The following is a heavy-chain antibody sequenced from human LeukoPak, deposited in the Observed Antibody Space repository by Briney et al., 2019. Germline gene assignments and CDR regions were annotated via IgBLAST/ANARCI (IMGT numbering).Heavy chain of an antibody. V-gene: IGHV3-30*02. Sequence: GGSLRLSCETSGFLFSGFGMHWVRQSPGKGLEWIAFISYDGSKKYYGDSVKGRFTISRDSSKNILYLQMNALTTEDTAVYYCAKDRGSGTYYLIPDYWGQGTLVIVSS. D-gene: IGHD3-10*01. CDR3: AKDRGSGTYYLIPDY. CDR2: ISYDGSKK. CDR1: GFLFSGFG. J-gene: IGHJ4*02.